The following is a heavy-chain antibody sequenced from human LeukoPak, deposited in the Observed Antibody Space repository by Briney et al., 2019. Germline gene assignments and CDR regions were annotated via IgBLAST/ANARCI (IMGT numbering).Heavy chain of an antibody. CDR1: GFTFSSYG. CDR3: AREWTGSSGSVVVTAIALGD. V-gene: IGHV3-30*03. Sequence: GGSLRLSCAASGFTFSSYGMHWVRQAPGKGLEWVAVISYDGSNKYYADSVKGRFTISRDNSKNTLYLQMNGLRAEDTAVYYCAREWTGSSGSVVVTAIALGDWGQGTLVTVSS. CDR2: ISYDGSNK. J-gene: IGHJ4*02. D-gene: IGHD2-21*02.